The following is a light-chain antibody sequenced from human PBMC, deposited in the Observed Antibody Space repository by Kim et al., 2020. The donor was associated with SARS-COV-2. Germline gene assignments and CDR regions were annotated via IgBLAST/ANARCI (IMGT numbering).Light chain of an antibody. Sequence: ASVGDRVTITCRASQSINTFVNWYQQKPGTAPKLLIYAASNLQRGVPSRFSGSGSGTDFTLTISSLQPEDFATYYCQQSYSVPPYTFGPGTKLEI. V-gene: IGKV1-39*01. CDR2: AAS. J-gene: IGKJ2*01. CDR1: QSINTF. CDR3: QQSYSVPPYT.